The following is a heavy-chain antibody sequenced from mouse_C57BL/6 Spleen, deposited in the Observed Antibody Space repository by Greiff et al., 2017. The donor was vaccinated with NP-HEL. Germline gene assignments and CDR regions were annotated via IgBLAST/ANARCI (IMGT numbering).Heavy chain of an antibody. Sequence: QVQLQQSGPGLVQPSQSLSITCTVSGFSLTSYGVHWVRQSPGKGLEWLGVIWSGGSTDYNAAFISRLSISKDNSKSQVFFKMNSLQADDTAIYYCASYYYGSSQFDYAMDYWGQGTSVTVSS. CDR1: GFSLTSYG. CDR2: IWSGGST. CDR3: ASYYYGSSQFDYAMDY. V-gene: IGHV2-2*01. D-gene: IGHD1-1*01. J-gene: IGHJ4*01.